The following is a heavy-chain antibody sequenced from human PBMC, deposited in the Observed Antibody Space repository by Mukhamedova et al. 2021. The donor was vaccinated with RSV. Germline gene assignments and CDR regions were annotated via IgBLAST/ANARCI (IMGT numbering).Heavy chain of an antibody. D-gene: IGHD3-3*01. V-gene: IGHV2-5*02. CDR1: LSTSGVG. CDR3: AHRHTFDFWRGYYFDY. CDR2: IYWDDDK. Sequence: LSTSGVGVGWIRQTPGKALEWLAVIYWDDDKRYSPSLKHRLVITKDTSNNQVVLTMTDMDPVDTATYYCAHRHTFDFWRGYYFDY. J-gene: IGHJ4*01.